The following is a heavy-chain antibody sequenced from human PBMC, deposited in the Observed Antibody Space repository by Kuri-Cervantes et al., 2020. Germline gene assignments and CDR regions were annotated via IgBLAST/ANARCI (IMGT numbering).Heavy chain of an antibody. CDR1: GYTFTSYD. D-gene: IGHD2-15*01. J-gene: IGHJ4*02. V-gene: IGHV1-8*01. CDR2: MNPNSGNT. CDR3: ARGRRYCSGGSCYSFDY. Sequence: ASVKVSCKASGYTFTSYDINWVRQATGQGLEWMGWMNPNSGNTGYAQKFQGRVTMTRDTSTSTVYMELSSLRSEDTAVYYCARGRRYCSGGSCYSFDYWAREPWSPSPQ.